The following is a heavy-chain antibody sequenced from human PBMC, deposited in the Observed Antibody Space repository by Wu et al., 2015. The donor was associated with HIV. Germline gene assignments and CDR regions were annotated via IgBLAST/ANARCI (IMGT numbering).Heavy chain of an antibody. CDR2: INPNSGGT. CDR1: GYTFSGYY. Sequence: QVQLVQSGAEVKKPGASVKVSCKASGYTFSGYYIHWVRQAPGQGLEWMGWINPNSGGTNFAQKFQGNISMTRDTSINTVWLQVSSLRSDDTGIYYCARDRRYDILTGGYPPDTGLDVVGRGGHGHRLL. J-gene: IGHJ6*02. CDR3: ARDRRYDILTGGYPPDTGLDV. V-gene: IGHV1-2*02. D-gene: IGHD3-9*01.